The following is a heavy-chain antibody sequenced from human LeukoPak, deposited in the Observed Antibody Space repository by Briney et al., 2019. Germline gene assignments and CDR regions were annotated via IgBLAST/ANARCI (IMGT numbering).Heavy chain of an antibody. CDR2: IYHSGST. Sequence: PSGTLSLTCAVSGGSISSSNWWSWIRQPPGKGLEWIGEIYHSGSTNYNPSLKSRVTMSVDTSKNQFSLKLSSVTAADTAVYYCARVNLPYYYDSSGYYYSFDYWGQGTLVTVSS. V-gene: IGHV4-4*02. CDR1: GGSISSSNW. CDR3: ARVNLPYYYDSSGYYYSFDY. J-gene: IGHJ4*02. D-gene: IGHD3-22*01.